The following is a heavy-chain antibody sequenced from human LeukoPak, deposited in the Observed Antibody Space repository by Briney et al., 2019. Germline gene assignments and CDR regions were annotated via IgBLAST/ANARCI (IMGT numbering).Heavy chain of an antibody. CDR1: GFTFSSYT. J-gene: IGHJ6*02. V-gene: IGHV3-74*01. CDR2: INSDGSIT. Sequence: GGSLRLSCAASGFTFSSYTMSWVRQAPGKGLVWVSHINSDGSITSYADSVKGRFTISRDNAKNTLYLQMNSLRAEDTAVYYCARDAVDTANAVWGQGTTVTVSS. D-gene: IGHD5-18*01. CDR3: ARDAVDTANAV.